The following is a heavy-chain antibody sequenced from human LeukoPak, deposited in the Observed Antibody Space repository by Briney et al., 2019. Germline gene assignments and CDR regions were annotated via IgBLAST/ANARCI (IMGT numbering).Heavy chain of an antibody. V-gene: IGHV4-39*01. CDR1: GGSISSSSYY. CDR3: ARYWGDFWSGTNWFDP. D-gene: IGHD3-3*01. Sequence: SETLSLTCTASGGSISSSSYYWGWIRQPPGKGLEWIGSIYYSGSTYYNPSLKSRVTISVDTSKNQFSLRLSSVTAADTAVYYCARYWGDFWSGTNWFDPWGPGTLVTVSS. CDR2: IYYSGST. J-gene: IGHJ5*02.